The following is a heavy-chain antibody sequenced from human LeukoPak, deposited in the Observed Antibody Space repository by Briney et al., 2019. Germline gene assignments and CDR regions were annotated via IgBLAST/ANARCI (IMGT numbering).Heavy chain of an antibody. Sequence: GGSLRLSCTASGFTFGDYAMSWVRQAPGKGLEWVGFIRSKAYGGTTEYAASVKGRFTISRDDSKSIAYLQMNSLKTEDTAVYYCTKDSTSWYYPGFEDYWGQGTLVTVSS. J-gene: IGHJ4*02. D-gene: IGHD6-13*01. CDR2: IRSKAYGGTT. CDR1: GFTFGDYA. CDR3: TKDSTSWYYPGFEDY. V-gene: IGHV3-49*04.